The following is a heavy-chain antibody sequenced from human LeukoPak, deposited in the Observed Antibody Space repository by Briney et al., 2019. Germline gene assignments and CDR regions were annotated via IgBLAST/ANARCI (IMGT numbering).Heavy chain of an antibody. V-gene: IGHV4-4*07. CDR3: ARDWESLTGYFSVNWFDP. Sequence: AEPLSLTCTVSGGSLSSYYWSWIRQPAGKGLEWLGRIYTSGSTNYNPSLKSRVTMSVDTSKNRFSLKLSSVTAADTAVDYCARDWESLTGYFSVNWFDPWGQGTLVTVSS. J-gene: IGHJ5*02. D-gene: IGHD3-9*01. CDR1: GGSLSSYY. CDR2: IYTSGST.